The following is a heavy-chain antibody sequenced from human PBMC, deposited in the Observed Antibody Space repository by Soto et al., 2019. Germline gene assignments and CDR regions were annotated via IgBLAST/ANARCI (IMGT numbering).Heavy chain of an antibody. D-gene: IGHD6-13*01. CDR3: ATSYGNAWYTY. V-gene: IGHV4-31*03. CDR2: IYYSGST. J-gene: IGHJ4*02. Sequence: SETLSLTCTVSGGSISSGGYYWSWIRQHPGRGLEWIGYIYYSGSTYYNPSLKSRVSILVDRSKNQFTLQLTSVTVADTAVYYCATSYGNAWYTYWGQGTQVTVSS. CDR1: GGSISSGGYY.